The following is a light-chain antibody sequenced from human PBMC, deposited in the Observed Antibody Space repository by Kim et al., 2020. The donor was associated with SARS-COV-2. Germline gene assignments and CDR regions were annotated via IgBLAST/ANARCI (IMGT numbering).Light chain of an antibody. CDR3: QQVASYSYT. V-gene: IGKV1-9*01. CDR1: QGIESY. CDR2: GAS. Sequence: IQLTQSPSSLSAPVGDRVTITCRVSQGIESYLAWYQQKPGKAPKLLIYGASTLQSGVPSRFSGSGSGTDFSLTISSLQPEDCATYYCQQVASYSYTFGQGTKLEI. J-gene: IGKJ2*01.